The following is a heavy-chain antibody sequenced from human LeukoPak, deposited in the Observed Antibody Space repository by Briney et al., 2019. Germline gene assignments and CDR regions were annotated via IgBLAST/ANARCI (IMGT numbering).Heavy chain of an antibody. CDR2: MNPNSGNT. CDR1: GYTFTNYD. J-gene: IGHJ5*02. D-gene: IGHD6-13*01. V-gene: IGHV1-8*01. CDR3: ARGRHSSSWKNNWFDP. Sequence: ASVKVSGKASGYTFTNYDINWVRQATGQGLEWMGWMNPNSGNTGYAQNFQGRLTMTRNTSISTAYMELSSLRSEDTAVYYCARGRHSSSWKNNWFDPWGQGTLVTV.